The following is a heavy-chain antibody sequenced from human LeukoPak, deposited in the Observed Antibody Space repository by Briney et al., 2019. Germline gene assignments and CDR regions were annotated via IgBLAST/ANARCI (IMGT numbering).Heavy chain of an antibody. Sequence: SETLSLTCTVSGGSISSSSYYWGWIRQPPGKGLEWIGSIYYSGSTYYNPSLKSRVTISVDTSKNQFSLKLSLVTAADTAVYYCARREVRGIIIQRWFDPWGQGTLVTVSS. V-gene: IGHV4-39*01. CDR2: IYYSGST. CDR1: GGSISSSSYY. J-gene: IGHJ5*02. D-gene: IGHD3-10*01. CDR3: ARREVRGIIIQRWFDP.